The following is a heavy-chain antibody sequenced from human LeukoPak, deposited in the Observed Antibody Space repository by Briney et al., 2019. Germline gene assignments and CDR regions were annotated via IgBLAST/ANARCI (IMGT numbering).Heavy chain of an antibody. D-gene: IGHD3-10*01. CDR2: ISYSGSI. Sequence: SETLSLTCTVSGDSITNYYWSWIRQPPGKGLEWIGYISYSGSINYNPSLKSRVTISVDRSKNQFSLKLSSVTAADTAVYYCARVDGSGSYPYFDYWGQGTLVTVSS. CDR3: ARVDGSGSYPYFDY. J-gene: IGHJ4*02. CDR1: GDSITNYY. V-gene: IGHV4-59*12.